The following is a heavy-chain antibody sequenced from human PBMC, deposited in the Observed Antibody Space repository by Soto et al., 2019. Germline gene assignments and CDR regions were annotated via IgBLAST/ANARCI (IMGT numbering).Heavy chain of an antibody. J-gene: IGHJ5*02. V-gene: IGHV4-31*02. CDR2: IYYSGST. D-gene: IGHD2-15*01. Sequence: DLEWIGYIYYSGSTYYNPSLKSRVTISVDTSKNQFSLKLSSVTAADTAVYYCARTVAATRFAPWGQGTLVTVSS. CDR3: ARTVAATRFAP.